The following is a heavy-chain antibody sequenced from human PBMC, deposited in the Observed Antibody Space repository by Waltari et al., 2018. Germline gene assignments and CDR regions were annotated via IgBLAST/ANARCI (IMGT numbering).Heavy chain of an antibody. CDR3: ATVMAKVVMGNPEVDY. V-gene: IGHV1-24*01. D-gene: IGHD3-22*01. J-gene: IGHJ4*02. CDR1: GYTLTELS. Sequence: QVQLVQSGTEVKKPGASVKVSCKVSGYTLTELSMHWVRQAPGKGLEWMGGFDPEDGETIYAQKFQGRVTMTEDTSTDTAYMELSSLRSEDTAVYYCATVMAKVVMGNPEVDYWGQGTLVTVSS. CDR2: FDPEDGET.